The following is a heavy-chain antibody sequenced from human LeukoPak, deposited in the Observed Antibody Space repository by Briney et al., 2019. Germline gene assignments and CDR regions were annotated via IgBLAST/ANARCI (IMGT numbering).Heavy chain of an antibody. CDR3: TTGLMITFGGVIVSTDY. Sequence: GGSLRLSCAASGFTFRTYAMSWVRQAPGQGLEWVGRIKSKTDGGTTDYAAPVKGRFTISRDDSKNTLYLQMNSLKTEDTAVYYCTTGLMITFGGVIVSTDYWGQGTLVTVSS. CDR1: GFTFRTYA. J-gene: IGHJ4*02. V-gene: IGHV3-15*01. D-gene: IGHD3-16*02. CDR2: IKSKTDGGTT.